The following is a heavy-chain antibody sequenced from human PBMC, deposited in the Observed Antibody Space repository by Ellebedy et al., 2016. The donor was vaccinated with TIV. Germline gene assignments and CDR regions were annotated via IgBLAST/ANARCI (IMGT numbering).Heavy chain of an antibody. CDR1: GFNFDSNA. CDR3: ARDPVGVGPAFDI. V-gene: IGHV3-23*01. Sequence: GESLKISCVASGFNFDSNAMSWVRQTPGKGLEWVAGLNANGVVIAYADSVKGRFTISRDNSKNTLDLQMNSLRAEDTAVYYCARDPVGVGPAFDIWGQGTMVTVSS. J-gene: IGHJ3*02. D-gene: IGHD4-23*01. CDR2: LNANGVVI.